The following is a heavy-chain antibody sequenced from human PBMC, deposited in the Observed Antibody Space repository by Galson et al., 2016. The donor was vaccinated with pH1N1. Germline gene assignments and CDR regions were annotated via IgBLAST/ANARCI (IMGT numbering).Heavy chain of an antibody. CDR2: VYPADSKT. CDR1: GYTFSNYW. CDR3: ARPSGSGSYDPLWY. J-gene: IGHJ4*02. Sequence: SGAEVKKPGESLRLSCKGSGYTFSNYWVAWVRQMPGKGLEWIGIVYPADSKTKYSPSFRGQVTMSADKSISTAYLQWSSLKASDTATYVCARPSGSGSYDPLWYWGQGTLVTVSS. D-gene: IGHD3-10*01. V-gene: IGHV5-51*03.